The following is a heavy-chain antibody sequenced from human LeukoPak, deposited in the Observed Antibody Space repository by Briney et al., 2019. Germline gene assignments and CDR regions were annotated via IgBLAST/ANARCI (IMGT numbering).Heavy chain of an antibody. Sequence: GGSLRLSCAASGFTFSSYWMSWDRQAPGKGLEWVANIKEDGSEKNYVDSVKGRFTISRDNAKNSLYLQMNSLRAEDTAVYYCARGGGRHVEYWGRGNLVTVSS. D-gene: IGHD2/OR15-2a*01. J-gene: IGHJ4*02. V-gene: IGHV3-7*05. CDR2: IKEDGSEK. CDR3: ARGGGRHVEY. CDR1: GFTFSSYW.